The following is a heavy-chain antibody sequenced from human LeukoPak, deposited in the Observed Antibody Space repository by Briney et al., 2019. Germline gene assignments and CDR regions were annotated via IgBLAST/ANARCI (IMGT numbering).Heavy chain of an antibody. D-gene: IGHD6-6*01. CDR3: ARSIAARPGWYYYMDV. V-gene: IGHV4-4*07. J-gene: IGHJ6*03. CDR1: GGSISSYY. CDR2: IYTSGST. Sequence: PSETLSLTCTVSGGSISSYYWSWLRQPAGKGLEWIGRIYTSGSTNYNPSLKSRVTMSVDTSKNQFSLKLSSVTAADTAVYYCARSIAARPGWYYYMDVWGKGTTVTVSS.